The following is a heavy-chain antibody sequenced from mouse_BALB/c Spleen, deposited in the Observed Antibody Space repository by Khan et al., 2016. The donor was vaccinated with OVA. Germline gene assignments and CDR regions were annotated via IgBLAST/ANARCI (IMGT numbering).Heavy chain of an antibody. D-gene: IGHD2-10*01. CDR3: ARQPYYHYNIMDY. V-gene: IGHV2-6-1*01. J-gene: IGHJ4*01. CDR2: IWRDGST. CDR1: GFSLTNYG. Sequence: QVQLKQSGPGLVAPSQSLSITCTISGFSLTNYGVHWVRQPPGKGLEWLVVIWRDGSTTYNSALKSRLSIIKYNSKSQVFLKMNSLQTDDTAMYYCARQPYYHYNIMDYWGQGTSVTVSS.